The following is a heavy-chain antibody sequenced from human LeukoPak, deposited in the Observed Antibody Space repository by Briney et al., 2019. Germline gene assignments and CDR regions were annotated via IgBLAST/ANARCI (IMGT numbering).Heavy chain of an antibody. CDR1: GGTFSSYA. CDR3: ARGEGPGRYDGIAARPPGY. D-gene: IGHD6-6*01. Sequence: ASVKVSCKASGGTFSSYAISWVRQAPGQGLEWMGGIIPIFGTANYAQKFQGRVTITTDESTSTAYMELSSLRSEDTAVYYCARGEGPGRYDGIAARPPGYWGQGTLVTVSS. J-gene: IGHJ4*02. V-gene: IGHV1-69*05. CDR2: IIPIFGTA.